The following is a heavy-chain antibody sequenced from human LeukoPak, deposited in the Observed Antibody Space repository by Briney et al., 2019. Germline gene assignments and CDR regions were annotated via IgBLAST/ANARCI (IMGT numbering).Heavy chain of an antibody. J-gene: IGHJ4*02. D-gene: IGHD3-22*01. Sequence: GGSLRLSCAASGFTFSAYSMNWVRQAPGKGLEWVASISSSSSYIYYADSVKGRFTISRDNARNSLYLQMNGLRAEDTAVYYCASSGYDSSGYYYGWGQGAQVTASS. CDR3: ASSGYDSSGYYYG. CDR2: ISSSSSYI. V-gene: IGHV3-21*01. CDR1: GFTFSAYS.